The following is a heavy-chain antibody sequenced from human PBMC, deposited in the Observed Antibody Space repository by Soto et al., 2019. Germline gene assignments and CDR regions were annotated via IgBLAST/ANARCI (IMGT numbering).Heavy chain of an antibody. CDR3: AREVAATNYGDYYYYGMDV. J-gene: IGHJ6*02. CDR1: GGSISSYY. V-gene: IGHV4-59*01. CDR2: IYYSGST. Sequence: SETLSLTCTVSGGSISSYYWSWIRQPPGKGLEWIGYIYYSGSTNYNPSLKSRVTISVDTSKNQFSLKLSSVTAADTAVYYCAREVAATNYGDYYYYGMDVWGQGTTVTV. D-gene: IGHD2-15*01.